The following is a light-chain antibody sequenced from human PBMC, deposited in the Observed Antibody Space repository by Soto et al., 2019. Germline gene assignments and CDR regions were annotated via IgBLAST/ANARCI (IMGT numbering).Light chain of an antibody. Sequence: QSALTQPASVSGSPGQSITISCTGTSSDVGGYNYVSWYQQHPGKAPKLMIYAVSNRPSGVSNRFSGSKSGNTATLTISGLQAEDEADYYCAGWDDSLNAYVFGTGTKLTVL. CDR3: AGWDDSLNAYV. J-gene: IGLJ1*01. V-gene: IGLV2-14*01. CDR2: AVS. CDR1: SSDVGGYNY.